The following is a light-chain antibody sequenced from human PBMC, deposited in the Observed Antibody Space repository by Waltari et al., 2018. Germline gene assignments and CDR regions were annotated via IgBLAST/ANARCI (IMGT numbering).Light chain of an antibody. CDR2: WAS. CDR1: QSVLYSSNNQNY. Sequence: DIVMTQSPDSLAVSLGERATIHCMSSQSVLYSSNNQNYLAWYQQKPGQPPKLLIYWASTRESGVPGRFSGSGSGTDFTLTHSSLQAEDVAVYYCQQYLSTPPTFGQGT. CDR3: QQYLSTPPT. V-gene: IGKV4-1*01. J-gene: IGKJ1*01.